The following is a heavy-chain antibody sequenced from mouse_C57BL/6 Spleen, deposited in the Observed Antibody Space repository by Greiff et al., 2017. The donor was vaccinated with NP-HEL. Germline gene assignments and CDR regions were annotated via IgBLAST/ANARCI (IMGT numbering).Heavy chain of an antibody. CDR2: IYPGDGDT. CDR3: AREGYWYFDV. Sequence: VQLQQSGPELVKPGASVKISCKASGYAFSSSWMNWVKQRPGKGLEWIGRIYPGDGDTNYNGKFKGKATLTADKSSSTAYMQLSSLTSEDSAVYVCAREGYWYFDVWGTGTTVTVSS. J-gene: IGHJ1*03. CDR1: GYAFSSSW. V-gene: IGHV1-82*01.